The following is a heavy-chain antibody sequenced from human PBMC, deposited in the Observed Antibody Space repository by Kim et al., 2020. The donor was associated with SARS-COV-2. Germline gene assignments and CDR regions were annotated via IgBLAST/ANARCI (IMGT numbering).Heavy chain of an antibody. J-gene: IGHJ6*02. Sequence: ASVKVSCKASGYNFIGYGYYIHWVRQAPGQGLEWMGRIDPSSGVTNYAPRFRGRVTVTRDTSISAAYMELSSLISDDTAVYYCARKNNGLDVWGQGTTVTVSS. CDR2: IDPSSGVT. D-gene: IGHD1-1*01. CDR3: ARKNNGLDV. V-gene: IGHV1-2*06. CDR1: GYNFIGYGYY.